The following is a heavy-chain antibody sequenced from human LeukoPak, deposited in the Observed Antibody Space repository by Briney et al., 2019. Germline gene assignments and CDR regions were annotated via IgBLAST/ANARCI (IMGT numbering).Heavy chain of an antibody. Sequence: PSQTLSLTCAVSGGSISSGGYSWSWIRQPPGKGLEWIGDIYHSGSTYYNPSLKSGVTISVDRSKNQFSLKLSSVPAADTAVYYCARAGGSSWYGAYYYYGMDVWGQGTTVTVSS. CDR3: ARAGGSSWYGAYYYYGMDV. J-gene: IGHJ6*02. V-gene: IGHV4-30-2*01. CDR1: GGSISSGGYS. CDR2: IYHSGST. D-gene: IGHD6-13*01.